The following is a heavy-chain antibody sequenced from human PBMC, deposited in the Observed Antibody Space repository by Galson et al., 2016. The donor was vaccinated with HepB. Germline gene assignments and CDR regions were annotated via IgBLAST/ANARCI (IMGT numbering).Heavy chain of an antibody. V-gene: IGHV4-34*01. CDR1: GVSFSGYY. Sequence: ETLSLTCAVYGVSFSGYYWSWIRQPPGKGLEWIGEINHSGSTNYNPSLKSRVTISVDTSKNQFSLKLSSVTAADPAVYYCARGDNPDYGDYASAYYYMDVWGKGTTVTVSS. J-gene: IGHJ6*03. CDR3: ARGDNPDYGDYASAYYYMDV. D-gene: IGHD4-17*01. CDR2: INHSGST.